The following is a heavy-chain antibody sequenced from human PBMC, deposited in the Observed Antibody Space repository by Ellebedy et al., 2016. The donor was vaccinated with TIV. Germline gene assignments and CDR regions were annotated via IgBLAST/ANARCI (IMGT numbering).Heavy chain of an antibody. D-gene: IGHD2-15*01. CDR2: ITDSGGRT. CDR1: GFTFSSYA. Sequence: GESLKISCAASGFTFSSYAMRWVRQAPGTGLEWVSTITDSGGRTFYADSVKGRFTISRDNSQNTLYLQMNSLRAEDTAVYYCAKGRGGSSYSSLDVWGQGTTVTVSS. V-gene: IGHV3-23*01. J-gene: IGHJ6*02. CDR3: AKGRGGSSYSSLDV.